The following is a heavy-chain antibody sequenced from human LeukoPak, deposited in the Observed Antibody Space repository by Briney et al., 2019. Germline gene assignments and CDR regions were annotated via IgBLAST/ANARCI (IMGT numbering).Heavy chain of an antibody. CDR1: GYTFTGYY. J-gene: IGHJ6*03. CDR3: ARSEQFPYYMDV. CDR2: INPNSGGT. Sequence: ASVKVSCKASGYTFTGYYMHWVRQTPGQGLEWMGWINPNSGGTNYAQKFQGRVTMTRDTSISTAYMELSRLRSDDTAVYYCARSEQFPYYMDVWGKGTTVTVSS. D-gene: IGHD6-19*01. V-gene: IGHV1-2*02.